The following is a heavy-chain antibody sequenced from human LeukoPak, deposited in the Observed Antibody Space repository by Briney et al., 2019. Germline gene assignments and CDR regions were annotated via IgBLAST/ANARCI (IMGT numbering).Heavy chain of an antibody. Sequence: PGGSLRLSCAASGFTFSNPAMNWVRQAPGKGPEWVSAISGSGYNTYYADSVVGRFTISRDNSKNTLYLQMNSLRAEDTAVYYCARRKDTAMAPFDYWGQGTLVTVSS. V-gene: IGHV3-23*01. D-gene: IGHD5-18*01. CDR3: ARRKDTAMAPFDY. J-gene: IGHJ4*02. CDR2: ISGSGYNT. CDR1: GFTFSNPA.